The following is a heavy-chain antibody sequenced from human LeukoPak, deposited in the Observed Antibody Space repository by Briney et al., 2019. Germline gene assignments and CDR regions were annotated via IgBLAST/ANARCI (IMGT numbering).Heavy chain of an antibody. D-gene: IGHD3-10*01. CDR3: AKDRRAAYYYEAFDI. CDR2: ISYDAKSN. Sequence: GGSLRLSCVTSGFTFSSYGMHWVRQVPGKGLEWVAVISYDAKSNYHVDSVKGRFTISRDNSKNTLYLQMNSLRAEDTAVYYCAKDRRAAYYYEAFDIWGQGTMVTVSS. CDR1: GFTFSSYG. V-gene: IGHV3-30*18. J-gene: IGHJ3*02.